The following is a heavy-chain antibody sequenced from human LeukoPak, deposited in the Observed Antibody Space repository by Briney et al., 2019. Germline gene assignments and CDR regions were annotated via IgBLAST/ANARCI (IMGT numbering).Heavy chain of an antibody. Sequence: GGSLRLSCAASGFTFSDYYMSWIRQAPGKGLEWVSYISSSGSTIYYADSVKGRFTISRDNAKNSLYLQMNSLRAEDTAVYYCARADPSGHLPAAIYYYYYGMDVWGQGTTVTVSS. J-gene: IGHJ6*02. D-gene: IGHD2-2*01. V-gene: IGHV3-11*01. CDR1: GFTFSDYY. CDR3: ARADPSGHLPAAIYYYYYGMDV. CDR2: ISSSGSTI.